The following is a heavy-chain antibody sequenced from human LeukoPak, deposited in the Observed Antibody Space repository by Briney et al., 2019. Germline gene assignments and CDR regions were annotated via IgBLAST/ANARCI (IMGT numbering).Heavy chain of an antibody. CDR1: GFTFSSYT. CDR2: ISYDGSNK. V-gene: IGHV3-30-3*01. Sequence: GGSLRLSCAASGFTFSSYTMHWVRQAPGKGLEWVAIISYDGSNKYYADSVKGRFTISRDNSKNTLYLQMNTLRAEDTTVYYCGRGSRQQLVPKYYFDYWGQGTLVTVSS. D-gene: IGHD6-13*01. CDR3: GRGSRQQLVPKYYFDY. J-gene: IGHJ4*02.